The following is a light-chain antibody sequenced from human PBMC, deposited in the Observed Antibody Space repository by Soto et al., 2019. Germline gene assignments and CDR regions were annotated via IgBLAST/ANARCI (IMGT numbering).Light chain of an antibody. Sequence: IVLTQSPDFLAVSLGEMATINCKSSQSVSPNSNNKKYLAWYQQKPGQPPKLLLYWASTRESGVPDRFSGSGSGTDFILTISSLQAEDVAVYYCQQYYSTPPTFGGGTKVDIK. CDR2: WAS. J-gene: IGKJ4*01. CDR1: QSVSPNSNNKKY. V-gene: IGKV4-1*01. CDR3: QQYYSTPPT.